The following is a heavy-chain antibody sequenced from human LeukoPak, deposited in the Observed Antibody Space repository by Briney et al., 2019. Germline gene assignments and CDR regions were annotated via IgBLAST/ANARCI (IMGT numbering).Heavy chain of an antibody. V-gene: IGHV3-7*01. CDR1: GFTFRSYW. Sequence: GGSLRLSCTASGFTFRSYWMSWVRQAPGKGLEWVANIKPDGNEKFYVDSVKGRFTISRDNAKNSLYLQMNSLRAEDTAVYYCAKDRPYYDFWSGYYTPLNAFDYWGQGTLVTVSS. CDR3: AKDRPYYDFWSGYYTPLNAFDY. CDR2: IKPDGNEK. D-gene: IGHD3-3*01. J-gene: IGHJ4*02.